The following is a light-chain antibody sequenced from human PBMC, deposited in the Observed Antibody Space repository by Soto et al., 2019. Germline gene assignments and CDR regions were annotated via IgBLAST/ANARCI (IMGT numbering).Light chain of an antibody. CDR2: GAS. V-gene: IGKV3-15*01. CDR3: QQYNNWPPYT. CDR1: KSVSST. J-gene: IGKJ2*01. Sequence: EILMTQSPATLPVPPGEGPTLSCRPGKSVSSTLAWYQQNPGQPPRLLIYGASTRATGIPARFSGSGSGTEFTLTISSLQSEDFAVYYCQQYNNWPPYTFGQGTKLEIK.